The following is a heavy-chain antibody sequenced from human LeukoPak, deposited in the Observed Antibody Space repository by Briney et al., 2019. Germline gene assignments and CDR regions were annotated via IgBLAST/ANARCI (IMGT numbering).Heavy chain of an antibody. D-gene: IGHD3-3*01. Sequence: SVKVSCKASGGTFSSYAISWVRQAPGQGLEWMGGIIPIFGTANYAQKFQGRVTITADKSTSTAYMELSSLRSEDTAVYYCARMTVGFWSGSFDYWGQGTLVTVSS. CDR1: GGTFSSYA. J-gene: IGHJ4*02. V-gene: IGHV1-69*06. CDR2: IIPIFGTA. CDR3: ARMTVGFWSGSFDY.